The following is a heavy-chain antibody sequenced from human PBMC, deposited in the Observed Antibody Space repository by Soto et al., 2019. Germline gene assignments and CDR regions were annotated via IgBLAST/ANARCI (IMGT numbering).Heavy chain of an antibody. CDR1: GCSINYNSYH. Sequence: QLHLQESGPGLVKPSETLSLTCSVSGCSINYNSYHWGWIRQPPGQGLEWIGSIFYTGTTFYNPSLESRVTMSVDTSKHSCSLHLTSVTAADTAVYFCARLVVVAPVANVWGQGTLVTVSS. CDR2: IFYTGTT. D-gene: IGHD2-2*01. J-gene: IGHJ4*02. CDR3: ARLVVVAPVANV. V-gene: IGHV4-39*02.